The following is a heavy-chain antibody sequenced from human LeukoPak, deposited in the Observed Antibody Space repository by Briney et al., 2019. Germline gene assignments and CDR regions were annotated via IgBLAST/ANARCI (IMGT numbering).Heavy chain of an antibody. V-gene: IGHV4-34*01. CDR1: GGSFSGYY. CDR3: ARGKPYADYFDY. Sequence: SETLSLTCAVYGGSFSGYYWSWIRQPPGKGLEWIGEINHSGSTNYNPSLKSRVTISVDTSKNQFSLKLSPVTAADTAVYYCARGKPYADYFDYWGQGTLVTVSS. J-gene: IGHJ4*02. D-gene: IGHD1-14*01. CDR2: INHSGST.